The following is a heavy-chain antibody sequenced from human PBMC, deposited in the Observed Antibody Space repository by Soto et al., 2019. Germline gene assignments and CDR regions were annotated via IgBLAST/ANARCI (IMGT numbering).Heavy chain of an antibody. D-gene: IGHD6-13*01. Sequence: QVQLQESGPGLVRPSQTLSLTCNVSGDSINNGDYFWTWVRQTPGKGLEWIGCIHHRGTALYNPYLTSRVTFSIHQSSNHFYLYRTSVTAADTAVYYCARDEVQGRAAGDSFDYWGQGILVSVSS. V-gene: IGHV4-31*03. J-gene: IGHJ4*02. CDR3: ARDEVQGRAAGDSFDY. CDR2: IHHRGTA. CDR1: GDSINNGDYF.